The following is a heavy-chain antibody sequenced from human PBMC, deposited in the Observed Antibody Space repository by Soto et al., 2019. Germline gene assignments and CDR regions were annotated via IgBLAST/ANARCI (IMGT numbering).Heavy chain of an antibody. J-gene: IGHJ4*02. CDR1: GGSISSYY. CDR2: IYYSGST. Sequence: SETLSLTCTVSGGSISSYYWSRIRQPPGKGLEWIGYIYYSGSTNYNPSLKSRVTISVDTSKNQFSLKLSSVTAADTAVYYCARVGATTPFFDYWGQGPLVTVSS. V-gene: IGHV4-59*08. D-gene: IGHD1-1*01. CDR3: ARVGATTPFFDY.